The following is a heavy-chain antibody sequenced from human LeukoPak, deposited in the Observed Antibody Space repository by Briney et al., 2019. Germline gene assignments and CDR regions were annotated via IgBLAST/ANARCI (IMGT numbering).Heavy chain of an antibody. V-gene: IGHV1-2*02. Sequence: ASVKVSCKASGYTFTGYYMHWVRQAPGQGLEWMGWINPNSGGTNYAQKFQGRVTMTRDTSISTAYMELSRLRSDDTAVYYCARGRYYYDSSGYYSFDYWGQGTLVTVSS. CDR1: GYTFTGYY. D-gene: IGHD3-22*01. CDR3: ARGRYYYDSSGYYSFDY. J-gene: IGHJ4*02. CDR2: INPNSGGT.